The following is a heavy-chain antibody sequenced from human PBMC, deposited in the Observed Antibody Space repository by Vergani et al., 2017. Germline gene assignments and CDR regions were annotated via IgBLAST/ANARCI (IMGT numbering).Heavy chain of an antibody. CDR1: GVSIRSSNYY. Sequence: QLQPQESGPGLVKPSETLSLTCTVSGVSIRSSNYYWGWLRQPPGKGLEWIASIYYSGSTYYNPSLKSRVTISVDTSKNQFSLKLSSVTAADTAVYFCARHSTVEWLVKLGWIDPWGQGILVTVSS. D-gene: IGHD6-19*01. J-gene: IGHJ5*02. V-gene: IGHV4-39*01. CDR2: IYYSGST. CDR3: ARHSTVEWLVKLGWIDP.